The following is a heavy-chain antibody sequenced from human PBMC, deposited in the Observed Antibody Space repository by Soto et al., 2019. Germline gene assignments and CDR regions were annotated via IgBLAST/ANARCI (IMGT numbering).Heavy chain of an antibody. Sequence: EVQLVECGGGLVKPGGSLRLSCAASGFSFSDYSMNWVRQAPGKGLEWVSSISGSSSYIYYADSLKGRFTVSRDNAKKSLYLQMNSLRAEDTAMYYYARDGAYCSGTGCRDYYHVLDVWGKGTTVTVSS. CDR3: ARDGAYCSGTGCRDYYHVLDV. J-gene: IGHJ6*04. CDR1: GFSFSDYS. V-gene: IGHV3-21*01. CDR2: ISGSSSYI. D-gene: IGHD2-2*01.